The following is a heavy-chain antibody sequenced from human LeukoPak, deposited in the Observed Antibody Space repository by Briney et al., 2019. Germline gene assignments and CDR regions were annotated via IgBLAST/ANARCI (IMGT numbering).Heavy chain of an antibody. V-gene: IGHV3-33*01. D-gene: IGHD3-22*01. J-gene: IGHJ4*02. CDR2: IWYDGSNK. Sequence: PGRSLRLSCAASGFTFSSYGMHWVRQAPGKGLEWVAFIWYDGSNKYYADSVKGRFTISRDNSKNTLYLQMNSLRAEDTAVYYCARGVVVTCFDYWGQGTLVTVSS. CDR3: ARGVVVTCFDY. CDR1: GFTFSSYG.